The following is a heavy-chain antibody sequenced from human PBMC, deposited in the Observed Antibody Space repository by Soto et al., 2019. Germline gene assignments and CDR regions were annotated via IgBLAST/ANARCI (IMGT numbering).Heavy chain of an antibody. V-gene: IGHV3-23*01. Sequence: VGSLRLSCVASEFSFSRYAMTWVRQAAGKGLQWVAGLGPDGRNTFYGESVRGRFTISRDNSRNTLYLQMSSLRAEDTAVYFCVKQMTTWTDSFFDFWGQGIQVTVSS. CDR1: EFSFSRYA. CDR2: LGPDGRNT. D-gene: IGHD4-4*01. J-gene: IGHJ4*02. CDR3: VKQMTTWTDSFFDF.